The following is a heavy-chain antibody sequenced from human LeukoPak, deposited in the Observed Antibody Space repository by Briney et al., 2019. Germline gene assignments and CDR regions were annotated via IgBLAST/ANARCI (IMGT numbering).Heavy chain of an antibody. CDR2: IIPIFGTA. CDR3: ARANDILTGWNYYYGMDV. D-gene: IGHD3-9*01. J-gene: IGHJ6*04. V-gene: IGHV1-69*06. CDR1: GGTFSSYA. Sequence: ASVKVSCKASGGTFSSYAISWVRQAPGQGLEWMGGIIPIFGTANYAQKSQGRVTITADKSTSTAYMELSSLRSEDTAVYYCARANDILTGWNYYYGMDVWGKGTTVTVSS.